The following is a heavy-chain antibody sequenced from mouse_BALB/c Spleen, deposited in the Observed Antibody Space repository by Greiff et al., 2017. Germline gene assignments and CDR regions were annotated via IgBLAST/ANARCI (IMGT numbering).Heavy chain of an antibody. V-gene: IGHV5-6-5*01. D-gene: IGHD1-1*01. CDR3: ATLRLGYFDY. J-gene: IGHJ2*01. CDR1: GFTFSSYA. Sequence: EVKLMESGGGLVKPGGSLKLSCAASGFTFSSYAMSWVRQTPEKRLEWVASISSGGSTYYPDSVKGRFTISRDNARNILYLQMSSLRSEDTAMYYCATLRLGYFDYWGQGTTLTVSS. CDR2: ISSGGST.